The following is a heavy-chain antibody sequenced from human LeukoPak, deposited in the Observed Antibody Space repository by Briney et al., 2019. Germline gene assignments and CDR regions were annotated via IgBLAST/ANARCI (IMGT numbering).Heavy chain of an antibody. CDR2: ISYDGSNK. D-gene: IGHD3-9*01. J-gene: IGHJ3*02. CDR1: GFTFSSYG. Sequence: AGRSLRLSCAASGFTFSSYGMHWVRQAPGKGLEWVAVISYDGSNKYYADSVKGRFTISRDNSKNTLYLQMNSLRAEDTAVYYCAKDLRYFDWRFGAFDIWGQGTMVTVSS. V-gene: IGHV3-30*18. CDR3: AKDLRYFDWRFGAFDI.